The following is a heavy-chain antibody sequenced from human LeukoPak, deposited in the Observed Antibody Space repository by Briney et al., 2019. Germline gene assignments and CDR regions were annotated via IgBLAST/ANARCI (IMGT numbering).Heavy chain of an antibody. CDR2: IKQDGSEK. Sequence: PGGSLRLSCAASGFTFSSYWMSWVRQAPGKGLEWVANIKQDGSEKYYVDSVKGRFTISRDNSKNTLYLQMNSLRAEDTAVYYCARVKRDGYTFFPYWGQGTLVTVSS. V-gene: IGHV3-7*01. D-gene: IGHD5-24*01. CDR1: GFTFSSYW. J-gene: IGHJ4*02. CDR3: ARVKRDGYTFFPY.